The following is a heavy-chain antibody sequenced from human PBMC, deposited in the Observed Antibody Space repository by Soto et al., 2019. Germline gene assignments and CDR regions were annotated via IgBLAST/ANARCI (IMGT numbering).Heavy chain of an antibody. J-gene: IGHJ3*02. V-gene: IGHV4-30-2*01. CDR2: IYHSGST. CDR1: GGSISSGGYS. Sequence: SETLSLTCAVSGGSISSGGYSWSWIRQPPGKGLEWIGYIYHSGSTYYNPSLKSRVTISVDRSKNQFSLKLSSVTAADTAVYYCARAHGSGWGAFDIWGQGTMVTVSS. CDR3: ARAHGSGWGAFDI. D-gene: IGHD3-10*01.